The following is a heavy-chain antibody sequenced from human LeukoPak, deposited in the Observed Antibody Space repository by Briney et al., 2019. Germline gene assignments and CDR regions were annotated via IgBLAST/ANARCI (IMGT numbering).Heavy chain of an antibody. CDR2: IYTSGST. V-gene: IGHV4-4*07. CDR3: ARDRSSSLDYYYYYYMDV. Sequence: SETLSLTCAVYGGSFSGYYWSWIRQPAGKGLEWIGRIYTSGSTNYNPSLKSRVTMSVDTSKNQFSLKLSSVTAADTAVYYCARDRSSSLDYYYYYYMDVWGKGTTVTISS. CDR1: GGSFSGYY. D-gene: IGHD6-13*01. J-gene: IGHJ6*03.